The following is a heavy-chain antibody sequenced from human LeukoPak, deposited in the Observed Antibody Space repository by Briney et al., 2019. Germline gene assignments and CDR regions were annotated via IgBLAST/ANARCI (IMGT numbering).Heavy chain of an antibody. CDR3: ARVSGLDYYDSSGPNWFDP. D-gene: IGHD3-22*01. CDR1: GATSSSYA. Sequence: SVKVSSKASGATSSSYAVSWVRQPPGQGLEWMGRIIPIFGIANYAQKFQGRVMITADKTTSTAYMELSSLRSEDTAVYYCARVSGLDYYDSSGPNWFDPWGQGTLVTVSS. CDR2: IIPIFGIA. J-gene: IGHJ5*02. V-gene: IGHV1-69*04.